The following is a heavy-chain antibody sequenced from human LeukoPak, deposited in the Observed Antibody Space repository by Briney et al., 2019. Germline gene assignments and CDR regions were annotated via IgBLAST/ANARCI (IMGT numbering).Heavy chain of an antibody. CDR1: GYTFTSYG. CDR2: ISAYNGNT. Sequence: ASVKVSCKASGYTFTSYGISWVRQAPGQRLEWMGWISAYNGNTNYAQKLQGRVTMTTDTSTSTAYMELRSLRSDDTAVYYCARAARVVQRPRPQYYFDYWGQGTLVTVSS. D-gene: IGHD2-15*01. J-gene: IGHJ4*02. CDR3: ARAARVVQRPRPQYYFDY. V-gene: IGHV1-18*01.